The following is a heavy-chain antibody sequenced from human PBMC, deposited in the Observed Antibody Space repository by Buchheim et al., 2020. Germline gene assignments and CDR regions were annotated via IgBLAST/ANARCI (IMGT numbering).Heavy chain of an antibody. CDR2: INPSGGST. CDR3: ARGGVSGRSWYPFDY. J-gene: IGHJ4*02. Sequence: QVQLVQSGAEVKKPGASVKVSCKASGYTFTTNFMHWVRQAPGQGLEWMGVINPSGGSTSYAQKFQGRVTMTRDTSTSTVYMELSSLRSEDTAVYYCARGGVSGRSWYPFDYWGQGTL. CDR1: GYTFTTNF. D-gene: IGHD6-13*01. V-gene: IGHV1-46*01.